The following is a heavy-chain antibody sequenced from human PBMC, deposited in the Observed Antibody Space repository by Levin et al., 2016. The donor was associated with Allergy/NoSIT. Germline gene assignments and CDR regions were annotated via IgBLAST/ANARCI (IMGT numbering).Heavy chain of an antibody. J-gene: IGHJ5*01. CDR2: ISGSGDRT. D-gene: IGHD2/OR15-2a*01. CDR1: EFTFNNYA. V-gene: IGHV3-23*01. Sequence: GESLKISCAASEFTFNNYAMSWVRQAPGKGLEWVSAISGSGDRTFYADSVKGRFTVSRDNSRNTLYLQMNSLRAEDTAVYYCAKDLGPLYDFYDSWGQGTLVTVSS. CDR3: AKDLGPLYDFYDS.